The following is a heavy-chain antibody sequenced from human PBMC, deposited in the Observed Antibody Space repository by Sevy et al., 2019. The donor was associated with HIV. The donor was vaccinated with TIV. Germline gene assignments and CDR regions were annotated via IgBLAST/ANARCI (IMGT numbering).Heavy chain of an antibody. J-gene: IGHJ4*02. CDR1: GLTFSSYG. D-gene: IGHD3-16*01. Sequence: GGSLRLSCAASGLTFSSYGMHWVRQAPGKGLEWVAVIWYDGTNKYYADSVKGRFTISRDNSRNTLYLQMNRLRAEDTAVYYCATDRNVWGTDLFDFWGQGTLVTVSS. CDR3: ATDRNVWGTDLFDF. CDR2: IWYDGTNK. V-gene: IGHV3-33*01.